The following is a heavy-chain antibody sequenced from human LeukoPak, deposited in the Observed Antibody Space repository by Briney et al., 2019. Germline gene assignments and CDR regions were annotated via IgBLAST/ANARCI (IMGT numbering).Heavy chain of an antibody. D-gene: IGHD3-22*01. V-gene: IGHV1-8*03. CDR2: MNPNSGNT. CDR1: GYTFTSYD. Sequence: ASVKVSCKASGYTFTSYDINWVRQATGQGLEWMGWMNPNSGNTGYAQKFQGRVTITRNTSISTAYMELSSLRSEDTAVYYCARGRRSSGYYLLIWGQGTLVTVSS. J-gene: IGHJ4*02. CDR3: ARGRRSSGYYLLI.